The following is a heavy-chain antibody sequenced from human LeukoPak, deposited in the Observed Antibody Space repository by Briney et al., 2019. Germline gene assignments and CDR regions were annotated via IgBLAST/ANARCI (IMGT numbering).Heavy chain of an antibody. Sequence: SETLSLTCTVSGGSISSYYWSWIRQPAGKGLEWIGRIYTSGSTNYNPSLKSRVTMSVDTSKNQFSLKLSSVTAADTAVYYCARGVFLEWLLTNWFDPWGQGTLVTVSS. CDR2: IYTSGST. CDR3: ARGVFLEWLLTNWFDP. J-gene: IGHJ5*02. CDR1: GGSISSYY. D-gene: IGHD3-3*01. V-gene: IGHV4-4*07.